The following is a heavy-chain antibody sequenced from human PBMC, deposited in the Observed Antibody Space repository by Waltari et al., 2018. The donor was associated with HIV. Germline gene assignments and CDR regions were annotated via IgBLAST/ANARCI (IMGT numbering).Heavy chain of an antibody. CDR3: AAFPCGEDCRDGFDV. Sequence: ESGGGRVQPGGTLKLSCSGSGFTFRTYSLTWFRRAHGRGLEWISSVSDDSVFGYYADAVKGRFSVSRDNAKNSLSLLMSGLRDEDTGIYYCAAFPCGEDCRDGFDVWGQGTIVVVSS. CDR1: GFTFRTYS. CDR2: VSDDSVFG. J-gene: IGHJ3*01. V-gene: IGHV3-21*01. D-gene: IGHD2-15*01.